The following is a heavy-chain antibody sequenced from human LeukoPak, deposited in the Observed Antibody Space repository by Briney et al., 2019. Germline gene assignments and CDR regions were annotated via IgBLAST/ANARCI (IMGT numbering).Heavy chain of an antibody. D-gene: IGHD3-16*02. Sequence: GGSLRLSCAASGSTFSDSAMTWVRQVPGKGLEWVSLISSSGGNTYYADSVKGRFTISRDNSKNTLSLQMNSLRVEDTAIYYCAKDIQLSTWGLGTMVTVSS. J-gene: IGHJ3*01. CDR1: GSTFSDSA. V-gene: IGHV3-23*01. CDR3: AKDIQLST. CDR2: ISSSGGNT.